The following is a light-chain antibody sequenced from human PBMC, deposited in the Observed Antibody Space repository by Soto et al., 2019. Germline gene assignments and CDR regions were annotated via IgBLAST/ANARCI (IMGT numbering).Light chain of an antibody. Sequence: DIQMTQSPSTLSASVVDRVTITCRASQSISSSLAWYQQKPGKAPNLLIYKASSLESGVPSRFSGGGSGTEFTLTISSLQPDDFATYYCQQYNRYWTFGQGTKVDIK. CDR1: QSISSS. CDR3: QQYNRYWT. J-gene: IGKJ1*01. V-gene: IGKV1-5*03. CDR2: KAS.